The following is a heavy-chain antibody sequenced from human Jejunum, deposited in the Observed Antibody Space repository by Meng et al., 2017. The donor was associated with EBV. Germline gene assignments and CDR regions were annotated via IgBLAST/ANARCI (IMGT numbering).Heavy chain of an antibody. CDR2: IYGDGRT. V-gene: IGHV3-53*01. D-gene: IGHD2-2*01. Sequence: EVRLVGSGGGLTQPGGSLRLSCAASGFTVSSSYMSWVRQAPGKGLEWVSVIYGDGRTYYADSVKGRFTISRDSSKNTIYLQMNSLRVDDTALYYCARKYGGDYWGQGTLVTVSS. J-gene: IGHJ4*02. CDR3: ARKYGGDY. CDR1: GFTVSSSY.